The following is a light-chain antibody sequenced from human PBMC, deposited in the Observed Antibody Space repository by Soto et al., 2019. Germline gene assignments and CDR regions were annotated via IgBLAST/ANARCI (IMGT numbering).Light chain of an antibody. CDR3: SSYTSSSTPV. Sequence: QSALTQPASVSGSPGQSITISCTGTSSDVGGYKYVSWYQQHPGKAPKLMIYDIRNRPSGVSNRFSGSKSGNTASLTISGPQAEDEADYYCSSYTSSSTPVFGTGTKLTVL. V-gene: IGLV2-14*03. J-gene: IGLJ1*01. CDR1: SSDVGGYKY. CDR2: DIR.